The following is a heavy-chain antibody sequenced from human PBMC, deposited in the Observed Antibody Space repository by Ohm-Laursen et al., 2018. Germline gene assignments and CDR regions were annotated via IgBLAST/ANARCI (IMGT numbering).Heavy chain of an antibody. CDR2: IYYSGST. CDR3: ARDSGCDRTNFDY. D-gene: IGHD5-12*01. CDR1: GGSISSYY. J-gene: IGHJ4*02. V-gene: IGHV4-59*01. Sequence: GTLSLTCTVSGGSISSYYWSWIRQPPGQGLEWIGYIYYSGSTNYNPALKSRVTISVDTSKNQFYLKLSSVTAADTAVYYWARDSGCDRTNFDYWGQGTLVTVSS.